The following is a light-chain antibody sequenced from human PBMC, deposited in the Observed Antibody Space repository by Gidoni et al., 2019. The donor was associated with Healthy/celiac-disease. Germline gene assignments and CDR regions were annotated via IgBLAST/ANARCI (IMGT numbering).Light chain of an antibody. J-gene: IGKJ3*01. CDR1: QSFSSY. Sequence: EIVLTQSPATLSLSPGERATLSCRASQSFSSYLAWYQQKPGQAPRLLIYDASNRATGIPARFSGSGSGTDFTLTISSLEPEDFAVYYCQQRSNWAFXPXTKVDIK. V-gene: IGKV3-11*01. CDR3: QQRSNWA. CDR2: DAS.